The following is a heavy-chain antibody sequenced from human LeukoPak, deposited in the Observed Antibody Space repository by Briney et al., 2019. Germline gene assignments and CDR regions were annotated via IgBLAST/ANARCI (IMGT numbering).Heavy chain of an antibody. V-gene: IGHV3-23*01. CDR3: ARAFYDLLTGSPAYFDY. D-gene: IGHD3-9*01. Sequence: PGGTLRLACAASGFTFSSYGMSWVRQAPGKGLEWVSAISGSGGSTYYADSVKGRFTISRDNSKNTLYLQMNSLRAEDTAVYYCARAFYDLLTGSPAYFDYWGQGTLVTVSS. CDR1: GFTFSSYG. J-gene: IGHJ4*02. CDR2: ISGSGGST.